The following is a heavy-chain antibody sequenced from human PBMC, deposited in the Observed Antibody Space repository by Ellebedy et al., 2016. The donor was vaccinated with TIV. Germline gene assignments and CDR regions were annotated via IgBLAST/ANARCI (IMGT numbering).Heavy chain of an antibody. CDR1: GFNFRSTA. CDR2: ISYDESHI. V-gene: IGHV3-30*03. D-gene: IGHD2-15*01. Sequence: GGSLRLSCAGSGFNFRSTAIHWVRQAPGKGLEWVTIISYDESHIRYVDSVKGRFTISRDNSKNTVYLQMNSLRPEDTALYYCARGGHCSDGTCYLIDHWGQGTLVTVS. J-gene: IGHJ4*02. CDR3: ARGGHCSDGTCYLIDH.